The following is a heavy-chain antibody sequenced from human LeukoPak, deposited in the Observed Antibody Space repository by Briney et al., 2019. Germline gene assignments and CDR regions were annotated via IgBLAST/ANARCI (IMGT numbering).Heavy chain of an antibody. V-gene: IGHV4-39*07. CDR1: GGSISSSSYY. D-gene: IGHD6-13*01. CDR2: IYYSGST. J-gene: IGHJ6*03. CDR3: ARCSSWYYYYYMDV. Sequence: SETLSLTCTVSGGSISSSSYYWGWIRQPPGKGLEWIGSIYYSGSTYYNPSLKSRVTISVDTSKNQFSLKLSSVTAADTAVYYCARCSSWYYYYYMDVWGKGTTVTVSS.